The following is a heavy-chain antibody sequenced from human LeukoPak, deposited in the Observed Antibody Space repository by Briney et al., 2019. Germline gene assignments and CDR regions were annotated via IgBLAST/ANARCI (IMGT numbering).Heavy chain of an antibody. CDR1: GFTVSSNY. Sequence: GGSLRLSCAASGFTVSSNYMSWVRQGPGKGLECVSVISNDGDTYYADSVKGRFTISRDTSKNTVSLQMNSLRAEDTAVYYCAGGPSGYHNTGGQGTLVTVSS. CDR3: AGGPSGYHNT. CDR2: ISNDGDT. J-gene: IGHJ4*02. V-gene: IGHV3-53*01. D-gene: IGHD5-12*01.